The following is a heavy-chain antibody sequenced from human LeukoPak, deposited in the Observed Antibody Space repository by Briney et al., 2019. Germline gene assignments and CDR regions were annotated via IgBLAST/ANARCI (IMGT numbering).Heavy chain of an antibody. CDR2: LYHSGST. D-gene: IGHD2-15*01. CDR1: GYSLSSGYY. CDR3: ARGLVDIVVVVAARNWFDP. J-gene: IGHJ5*02. Sequence: SETLSLTCTVSGYSLSSGYYWGWIRQPPGKGLEWIGSLYHSGSTYYNPSLKSRVTISVDTSKTQFSLKLSSVTAADTAVYYCARGLVDIVVVVAARNWFDPWGQGTLVTVSS. V-gene: IGHV4-38-2*02.